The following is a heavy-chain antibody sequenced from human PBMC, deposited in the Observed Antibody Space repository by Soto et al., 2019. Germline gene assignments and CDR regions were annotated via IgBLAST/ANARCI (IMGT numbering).Heavy chain of an antibody. CDR2: INAGNGNT. Sequence: GASVKVSCKAAGYTFTSYAMHWGRQAPGQRLEWMGWINAGNGNTKYSQKFQGRVTITRDTSASTAYMELSSLRSEDTAVYYCARDAYARFRWFDPWGQGTLVTVSS. D-gene: IGHD3-16*01. V-gene: IGHV1-3*01. J-gene: IGHJ5*02. CDR3: ARDAYARFRWFDP. CDR1: GYTFTSYA.